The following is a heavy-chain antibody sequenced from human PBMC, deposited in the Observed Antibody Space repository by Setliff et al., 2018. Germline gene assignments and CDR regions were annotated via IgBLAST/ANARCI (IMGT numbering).Heavy chain of an antibody. CDR1: GFTVSSNH. J-gene: IGHJ4*02. D-gene: IGHD3-22*01. Sequence: PGGSLRLSCAASGFTVSSNHISWVRQAPGKGLEWVANIKQDGSEKYYVDSVKGRFTISRDNAKNSLYLQMNSLRAEDTAVYYCARDYYDSSGYYDYFDYWGQGTLVTVSS. CDR3: ARDYYDSSGYYDYFDY. V-gene: IGHV3-7*01. CDR2: IKQDGSEK.